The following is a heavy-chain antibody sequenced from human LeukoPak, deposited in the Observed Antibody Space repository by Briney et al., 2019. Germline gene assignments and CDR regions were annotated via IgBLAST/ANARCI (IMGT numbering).Heavy chain of an antibody. D-gene: IGHD6-13*01. CDR2: IWYDGSKE. V-gene: IGHV3-33*01. J-gene: IGHJ4*02. CDR1: GFSLTNYG. CDR3: ARDPQSSPGDY. Sequence: GGSLRLSCAASGFSLTNYGMHWVRQAPGKGLEWVAVIWYDGSKESYADSVKGRFTISRDTSKNTVYLQMNGLRAEDTAVYYCARDPQSSPGDYWGQGTLVTVAS.